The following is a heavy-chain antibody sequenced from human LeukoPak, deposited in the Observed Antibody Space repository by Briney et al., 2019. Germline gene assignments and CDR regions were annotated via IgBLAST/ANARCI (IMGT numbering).Heavy chain of an antibody. J-gene: IGHJ4*02. CDR3: ATGERLVPAAMWFDY. CDR1: GYTFTDYY. Sequence: ASVKVSCKASGYTFTDYYMHWVRQAPGQGLEWMGWINPKSGGRSYAQRSQGRVTMTRDTSISTAYMELSRLRSDDTAVYYCATGERLVPAAMWFDYWGQGTLVTVSS. V-gene: IGHV1-2*02. CDR2: INPKSGGR. D-gene: IGHD2-2*01.